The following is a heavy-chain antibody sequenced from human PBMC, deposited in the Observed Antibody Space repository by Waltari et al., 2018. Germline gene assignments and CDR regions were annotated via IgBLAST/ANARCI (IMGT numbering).Heavy chain of an antibody. CDR2: TSYDGCNQ. CDR3: ARDYVGVTGTTFRVFDV. Sequence: QVQLVESGGGVVQPGWSRRLSCAASGFTFRTSAMHWVRQAPGKGLELVAITSYDGCNQFYADSVKRRFTISRDNSKNTLYLQMNSLRADDTAVYYCARDYVGVTGTTFRVFDVWGQGTLVTVSS. D-gene: IGHD1-20*01. V-gene: IGHV3-30-3*01. J-gene: IGHJ3*01. CDR1: GFTFRTSA.